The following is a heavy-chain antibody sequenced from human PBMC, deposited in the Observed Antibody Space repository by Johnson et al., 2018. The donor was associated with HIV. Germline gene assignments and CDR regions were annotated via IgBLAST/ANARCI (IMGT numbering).Heavy chain of an antibody. CDR3: AREKTTPDAFDI. CDR2: INWNGATP. J-gene: IGHJ3*02. V-gene: IGHV3-20*04. D-gene: IGHD4-11*01. Sequence: VQLVESGGGVARPGGSLRLSCEASGFSFDEYDMSWVRQAPGKGLEWVSGINWNGATPGSADSVKGRFTISRDNSKNTLYLQMNSLRAEDTAVYYCAREKTTPDAFDIWGQGTMVTVSS. CDR1: GFSFDEYD.